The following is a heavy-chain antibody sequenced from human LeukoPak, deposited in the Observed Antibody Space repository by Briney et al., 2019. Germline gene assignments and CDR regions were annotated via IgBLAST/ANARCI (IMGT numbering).Heavy chain of an antibody. J-gene: IGHJ3*02. CDR1: GFTFSSYS. CDR2: VSSSSSTI. V-gene: IGHV3-48*02. Sequence: GGSLRLSCAASGFTFSSYSMNWVRQAPGKGLEWVSYVSSSSSTIYYADSVKGRFTISRDNAKNSLYLQMNSLRDEDTAVYYCAVLLSYPGAFDIWGQGTMVTVSS. CDR3: AVLLSYPGAFDI. D-gene: IGHD3-10*01.